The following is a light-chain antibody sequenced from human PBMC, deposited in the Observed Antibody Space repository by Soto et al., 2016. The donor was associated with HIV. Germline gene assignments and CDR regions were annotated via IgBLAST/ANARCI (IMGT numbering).Light chain of an antibody. CDR1: NIETKS. CDR2: DDD. Sequence: SYELTQPPSVSVAPGKTARITCGGNNIETKSVHWYQQKPGQAPVLVVYDDDDRPSGIPERFSGSNSGNTATLTISRVEAEDEADYYCQLWDSISDHVVF. CDR3: QLWDSISDHVV. V-gene: IGLV3-21*03. J-gene: IGLJ3*02.